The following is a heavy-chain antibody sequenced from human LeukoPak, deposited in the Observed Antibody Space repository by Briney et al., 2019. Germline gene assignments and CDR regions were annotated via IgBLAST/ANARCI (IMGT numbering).Heavy chain of an antibody. J-gene: IGHJ1*01. CDR2: ISGSGGST. CDR1: GFTLISFA. CDR3: AKAPCLCQH. Sequence: GGSLRLSCAASGFTLISFAMSWVRQAPGKGLEWVSAISGSGGSTYYADSVKGRFTISRDNSKNTLYLQMNSLRAEDTAVYYCAKAPCLCQHWGQGTLVTVSS. V-gene: IGHV3-23*01.